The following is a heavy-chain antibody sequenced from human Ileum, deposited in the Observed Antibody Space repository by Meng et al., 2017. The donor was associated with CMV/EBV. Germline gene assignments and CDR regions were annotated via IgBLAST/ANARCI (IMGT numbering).Heavy chain of an antibody. Sequence: SETLSLTCTVSGGSVSSGSYYWSWIRQPPGKGLEWIGEINNSGDTNYNPSLKSRVTISVDTSTNQFSLKMTSVTAADTAVYYCATNYDSWMFYGLDVWGQGTTVTVSS. CDR2: INNSGDT. J-gene: IGHJ6*02. V-gene: IGHV4-39*07. D-gene: IGHD3-3*01. CDR1: GGSVSSGSYY. CDR3: ATNYDSWMFYGLDV.